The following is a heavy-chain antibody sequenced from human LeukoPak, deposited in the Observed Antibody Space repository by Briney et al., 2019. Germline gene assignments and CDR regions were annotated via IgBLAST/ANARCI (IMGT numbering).Heavy chain of an antibody. CDR1: GGSISNYY. V-gene: IGHV4-59*01. CDR2: IFYRGSI. CDR3: ARSAGYSSSWYFP. J-gene: IGHJ5*02. D-gene: IGHD6-13*01. Sequence: PSEALSLTCTVSGGSISNYYWSWIRQPPGKGLEWIGYIFYRGSIDYNPSLKSRVTISVDTSKNQFSLKLSSVTAADTAVYYCARSAGYSSSWYFPWGQGTLVTVSS.